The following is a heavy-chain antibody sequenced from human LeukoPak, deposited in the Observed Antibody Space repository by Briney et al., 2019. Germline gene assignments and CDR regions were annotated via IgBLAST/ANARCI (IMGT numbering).Heavy chain of an antibody. CDR3: ARRMATVDY. V-gene: IGHV1-2*02. Sequence: ASVKVSCKASGYTFTAYYMHWVRQAPGQGLEWMGWINPNSGGTNYAQKFQGRVTITRNTSISTAYMELSSLRSEDTAVYYCARRMATVDYWGQGTLVTVSS. D-gene: IGHD5-24*01. CDR1: GYTFTAYY. CDR2: INPNSGGT. J-gene: IGHJ4*02.